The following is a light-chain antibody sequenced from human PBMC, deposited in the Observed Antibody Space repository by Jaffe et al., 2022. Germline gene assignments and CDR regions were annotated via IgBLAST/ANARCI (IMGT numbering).Light chain of an antibody. CDR3: QQANSFSPLT. V-gene: IGKV1D-12*01. CDR2: AAS. J-gene: IGKJ4*01. CDR1: QGISDW. Sequence: DIQMTQSPSSVSASIGDRVTITCRASQGISDWLAWYQQKPGEAPKLLISAASSLHSGVPSRFSGSGSGTDFTLTISNLQPEDFATYYCQQANSFSPLTFGGGTKVEIK.